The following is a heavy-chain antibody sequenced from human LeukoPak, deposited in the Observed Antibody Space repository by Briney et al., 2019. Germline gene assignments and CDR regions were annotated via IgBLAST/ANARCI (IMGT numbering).Heavy chain of an antibody. J-gene: IGHJ6*02. D-gene: IGHD3-3*01. V-gene: IGHV4-59*01. Sequence: SETLSLTCTVSGGSISSYYWSWTRQPPGKGLEWIGYIYYSGSTNYNPSLKSRVTISVDTSKNQFSLKLGSVTAADTAVYYCARVLPYYYGMDVWGQGTTVTVSS. CDR2: IYYSGST. CDR1: GGSISSYY. CDR3: ARVLPYYYGMDV.